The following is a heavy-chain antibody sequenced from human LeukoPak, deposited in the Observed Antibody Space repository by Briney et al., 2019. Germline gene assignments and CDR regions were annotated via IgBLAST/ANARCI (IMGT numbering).Heavy chain of an antibody. CDR2: INHSGST. Sequence: SETLSLTCAVYGGSFSGYYWSWIRQPPGKGLEWIGEINHSGSTNYNPSLKSRVTISVDPSKNQFSLKLSSVTAADTAVYHCASSYYDILTGYYLDCFNYWGQGTLVTVSS. J-gene: IGHJ4*02. CDR3: ASSYYDILTGYYLDCFNY. D-gene: IGHD3-9*01. CDR1: GGSFSGYY. V-gene: IGHV4-34*01.